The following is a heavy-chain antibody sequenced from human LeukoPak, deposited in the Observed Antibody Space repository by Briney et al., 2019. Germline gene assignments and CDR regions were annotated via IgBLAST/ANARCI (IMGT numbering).Heavy chain of an antibody. CDR2: ISSSSSYI. CDR1: GFTFSSYA. J-gene: IGHJ4*02. Sequence: PGGSLRLSCAASGFTFSSYAMNWVRQAPGKGLEWVSSISSSSSYIHYADSVKGRFTISRDNARNSLFLQMNSLRAEDTAIYYCARDEGYYFDPWGQGTQVTVSS. V-gene: IGHV3-21*01. CDR3: ARDEGYYFDP.